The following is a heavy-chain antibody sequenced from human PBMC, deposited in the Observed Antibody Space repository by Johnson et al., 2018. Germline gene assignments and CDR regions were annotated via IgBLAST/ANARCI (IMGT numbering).Heavy chain of an antibody. V-gene: IGHV3-30*03. CDR2: ISYDGSNK. Sequence: VQLVESGGGLVQPGRSLRLSCAASGFTFDDYAMHWVRQAPGKGLEWVAVISYDGSNKYYVDSVKGRFTISRDNAKNSLYLQRTSLRAEDPAVYYGASDAGPAARNFYYDYYDRDVWGKGTTVTVSS. CDR1: GFTFDDYA. D-gene: IGHD2-2*01. J-gene: IGHJ6*03. CDR3: ASDAGPAARNFYYDYYDRDV.